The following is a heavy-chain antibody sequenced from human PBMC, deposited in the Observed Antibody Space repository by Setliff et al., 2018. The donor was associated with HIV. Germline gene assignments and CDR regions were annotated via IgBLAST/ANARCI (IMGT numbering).Heavy chain of an antibody. CDR3: ARDYLYYNLYNGSPVYGMDV. V-gene: IGHV3-21*01. D-gene: IGHD3-3*01. Sequence: GGSLRLSCAASGFTFSRYAMTWVRQAPGRGLEWVSSISIGSGGAIDYADSVQGRFTISRDNSKNSLYLQMNSLRVEDTAVYYCARDYLYYNLYNGSPVYGMDVWGQGTTVTVSS. J-gene: IGHJ6*02. CDR1: GFTFSRYA. CDR2: ISIGSGGAI.